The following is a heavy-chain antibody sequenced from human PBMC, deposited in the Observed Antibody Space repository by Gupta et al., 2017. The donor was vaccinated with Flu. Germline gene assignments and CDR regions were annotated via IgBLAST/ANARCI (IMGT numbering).Heavy chain of an antibody. Sequence: EVQLVESGGGLVQPGGSLRLSCAASGFSFSDYWMNWVRQAPGKGLEWVANINQDGTTTNYVDSLKGRFTVSRNNAKNSLFLQMDSLRAEDTAVYFCVRNRGWEQFDYWGPGTLVTVSS. D-gene: IGHD5-24*01. CDR1: GFSFSDYW. J-gene: IGHJ4*02. V-gene: IGHV3-7*01. CDR3: VRNRGWEQFDY. CDR2: INQDGTTT.